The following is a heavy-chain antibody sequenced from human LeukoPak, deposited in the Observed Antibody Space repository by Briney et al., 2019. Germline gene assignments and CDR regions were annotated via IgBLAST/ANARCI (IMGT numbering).Heavy chain of an antibody. J-gene: IGHJ4*02. Sequence: RPGGSLRLSCAASGFTFSSYAMSWVRQAPGKGLEWVSAISGSGGSTYYADSVKGRFTISRDNSKNTLYLRMNSLRAEDTAVYYCASGRHYDFWSGYVELFDYWGQGTLVTVSS. CDR2: ISGSGGST. V-gene: IGHV3-23*01. D-gene: IGHD3-3*01. CDR1: GFTFSSYA. CDR3: ASGRHYDFWSGYVELFDY.